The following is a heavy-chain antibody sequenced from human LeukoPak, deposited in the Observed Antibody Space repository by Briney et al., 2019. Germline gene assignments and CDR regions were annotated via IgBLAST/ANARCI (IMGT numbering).Heavy chain of an antibody. Sequence: PSETLSLTCTVSGGSISSFYWSWIRQPPGRGLEWIGYVYYSGTTNYNPSLKSRVTISVDTSKDQFSLKLGSVTAADTAVFYCEIRIAAAGWFDPWGQGTLVTVSS. V-gene: IGHV4-59*08. CDR2: VYYSGTT. D-gene: IGHD6-13*01. J-gene: IGHJ5*02. CDR3: EIRIAAAGWFDP. CDR1: GGSISSFY.